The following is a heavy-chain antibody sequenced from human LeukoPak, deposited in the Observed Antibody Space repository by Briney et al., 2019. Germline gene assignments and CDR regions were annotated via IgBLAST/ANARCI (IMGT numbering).Heavy chain of an antibody. V-gene: IGHV3-21*01. J-gene: IGHJ6*03. CDR3: ARDGDSLYYYYYYMDV. CDR1: GFTFSSYS. Sequence: GGSLRLSCAASGFTFSSYSMNWVRQAPGKGLEWVSSISSSSSYIYYADSVKGRFTISRDNAKNSLYLQMNSLRAEDTAVYYCARDGDSLYYYYYYMDVWGKGTTVTVSS. CDR2: ISSSSSYI. D-gene: IGHD4-17*01.